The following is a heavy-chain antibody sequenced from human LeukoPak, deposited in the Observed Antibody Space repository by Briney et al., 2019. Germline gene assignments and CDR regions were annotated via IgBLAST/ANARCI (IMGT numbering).Heavy chain of an antibody. CDR1: GFTFGTYG. Sequence: GGSLRLSCEASGFTFGTYGMTWVRQAPGKGLEWVSGITGSSTWTYYADSVRGRFTISRDNSKNTLHLQMNDLTADDTAIYYCARELVSLGTGYFDLWGRGTLVTVSS. J-gene: IGHJ2*01. D-gene: IGHD7-27*01. V-gene: IGHV3-23*01. CDR2: ITGSSTWT. CDR3: ARELVSLGTGYFDL.